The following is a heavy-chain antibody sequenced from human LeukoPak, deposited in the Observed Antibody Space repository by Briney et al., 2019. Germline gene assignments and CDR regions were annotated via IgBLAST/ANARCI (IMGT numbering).Heavy chain of an antibody. CDR1: GFTFSSYS. Sequence: GGSLRLSCAASGFTFSSYSMNWVRQAPGKGLEWVSSISSSSSYIYYADSVKGRFTISRDNAKNSLYLQMNSLRAEDMAVYYCARGSPAISDPWFDPWGQGTLVTVSS. D-gene: IGHD5-18*01. CDR2: ISSSSSYI. J-gene: IGHJ5*02. CDR3: ARGSPAISDPWFDP. V-gene: IGHV3-21*01.